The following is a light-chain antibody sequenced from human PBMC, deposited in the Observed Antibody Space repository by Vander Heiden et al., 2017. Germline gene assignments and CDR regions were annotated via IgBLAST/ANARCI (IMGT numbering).Light chain of an antibody. V-gene: IGLV1-40*01. CDR3: QSYDSSLSGV. CDR1: SSIIGPSYD. CDR2: GNN. Sequence: QSVLTQPPSVSGAPGQRVTISCPGTSSIIGPSYDVHWYQPGPARAPNLLIFGNNNRPSGVPDRFSGSKSGTSASLAINELQAEDEADYYCQSYDSSLSGVFGGGTKLTVL. J-gene: IGLJ2*01.